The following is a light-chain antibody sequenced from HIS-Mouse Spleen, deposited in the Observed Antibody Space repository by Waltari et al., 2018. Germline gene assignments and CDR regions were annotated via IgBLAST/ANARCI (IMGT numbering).Light chain of an antibody. CDR2: KAS. CDR3: QQYNSYSYT. Sequence: DIQMTQSPSTLSASVGERVTITCRASQSISSWLVWYQQKPGKAPKLLIYKASSLESGVPSRFSGSGSGTEFTLTISSLQPDDFATYYCQQYNSYSYTFGQGTKLEIK. J-gene: IGKJ2*01. CDR1: QSISSW. V-gene: IGKV1-5*03.